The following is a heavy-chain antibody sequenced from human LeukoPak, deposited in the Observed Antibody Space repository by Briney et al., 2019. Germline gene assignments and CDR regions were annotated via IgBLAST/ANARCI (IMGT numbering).Heavy chain of an antibody. CDR1: GYSISSAYY. Sequence: PSETLSLTCSVSGYSISSAYYWGWIRQPPGKGLEWIGTMYHSGSTNYNPSLKSRVTISDDTSKNQFSLKLSSVTAADTAVYFCARGFRGDNFDYWGQGTLVTVSS. J-gene: IGHJ4*02. V-gene: IGHV4-38-2*02. CDR2: MYHSGST. CDR3: ARGFRGDNFDY. D-gene: IGHD7-27*01.